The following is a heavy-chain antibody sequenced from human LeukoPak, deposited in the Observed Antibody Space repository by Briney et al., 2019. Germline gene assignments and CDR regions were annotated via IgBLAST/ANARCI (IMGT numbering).Heavy chain of an antibody. J-gene: IGHJ5*02. CDR2: IYHTGST. Sequence: SQILSLTCDVSGGSISSGLYSWSWIRQPLGKGLEWIGYIYHTGSTYYNPSLKSRVTISVDTSKNQFSLRLSSVTAADTAVYYCARLQYCSGTSCYWFDPWGQGTLVTVSS. V-gene: IGHV4-30-2*01. CDR3: ARLQYCSGTSCYWFDP. CDR1: GGSISSGLYS. D-gene: IGHD2-2*01.